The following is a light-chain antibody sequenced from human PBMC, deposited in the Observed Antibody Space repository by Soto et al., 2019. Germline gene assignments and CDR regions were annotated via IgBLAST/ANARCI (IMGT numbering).Light chain of an antibody. CDR2: GAS. J-gene: IGKJ1*01. CDR3: QQYNSLPWT. V-gene: IGKV1-5*01. Sequence: DIQMTQSPSILSASLGHRVPITCRASQGISSWLAWYQQRPGKAPKLLIYGASSLEGGVPSRFSGSGSGTEFTLTISSLQPDDIANYYCQQYNSLPWTFGQGTKVDI. CDR1: QGISSW.